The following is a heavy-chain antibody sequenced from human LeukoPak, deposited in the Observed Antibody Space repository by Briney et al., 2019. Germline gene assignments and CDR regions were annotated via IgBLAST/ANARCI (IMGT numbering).Heavy chain of an antibody. CDR1: GFTFSSYS. J-gene: IGHJ4*02. V-gene: IGHV3-21*04. CDR2: ISNSSSNI. CDR3: ARAKPKNMVRGLIMRRESRYYFDY. D-gene: IGHD3-10*01. Sequence: PGGSLRLSCAASGFTFSSYSMNWVRQAPGKGLEWVSSISNSSSNIYYADSVKGRFTISRDNAKNSLYLQMNSLRAEDTAVYYCARAKPKNMVRGLIMRRESRYYFDYWGQGTLVTVSS.